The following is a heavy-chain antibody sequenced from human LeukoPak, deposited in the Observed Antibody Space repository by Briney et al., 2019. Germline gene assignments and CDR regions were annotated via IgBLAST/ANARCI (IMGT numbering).Heavy chain of an antibody. CDR3: ARQSGSYYYYYYMDV. J-gene: IGHJ6*03. V-gene: IGHV4-39*01. Sequence: SETLSLTCTVSGGSISSSSYYWGWIRQPPGKGLEWIGSIYYSGSTYYNPSLKSRVTISVDTSKNQFSLKLSSVTAADTAVYYCARQSGSYYYYYYMDVWGKGTTVTISS. CDR1: GGSISSSSYY. D-gene: IGHD1-26*01. CDR2: IYYSGST.